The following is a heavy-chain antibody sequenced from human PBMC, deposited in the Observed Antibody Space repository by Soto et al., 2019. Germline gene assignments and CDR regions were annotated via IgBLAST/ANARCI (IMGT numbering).Heavy chain of an antibody. CDR3: ARVRAEEWLQMTNWFDP. CDR2: IYYSGST. Sequence: SETLSLTCTVSGGSVSSGSYYWSWIRQPPGKGLEWIGYIYYSGSTNYNPSLKSRVTISVDTSKNQFSLKLSSVTAADTAVYYCARVRAEEWLQMTNWFDPWGQGTLVTVPS. CDR1: GGSVSSGSYY. V-gene: IGHV4-61*01. D-gene: IGHD3-3*01. J-gene: IGHJ5*02.